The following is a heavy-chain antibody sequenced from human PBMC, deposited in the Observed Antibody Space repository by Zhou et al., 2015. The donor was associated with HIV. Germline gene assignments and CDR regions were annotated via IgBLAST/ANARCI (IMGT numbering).Heavy chain of an antibody. CDR1: GFNFINAW. CDR2: IKSKSDGGTI. D-gene: IGHD2-2*01. CDR3: STVRSSTSWEGSLYYYYYYMAV. Sequence: EVQLVESGGRLGPAWGGSLTLSCAASGFNFINAWMTWVRQAPGKGLEWVGRIKSKSDGGTIDYAAPVKGRFTISRDDSKNTLSLQMNSLKTEDTAVYYCSTVRSSTSWEGSLYYYYYYMAVWGKGTTGHRLL. J-gene: IGHJ6*03. V-gene: IGHV3-15*01.